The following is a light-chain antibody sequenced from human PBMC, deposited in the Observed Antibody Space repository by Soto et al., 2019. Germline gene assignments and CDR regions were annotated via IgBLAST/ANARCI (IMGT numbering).Light chain of an antibody. V-gene: IGKV3-11*01. J-gene: IGKJ2*01. CDR2: DAS. Sequence: EIVLTQSPATLSLSPGERATLSCRASQSVSSYLAWYQQKPGQAPRLHVYDASNRATGIPGRFSGSGSETDCTLTISSLEPEDFGVYYCQQTDTFGQGTKLEIK. CDR1: QSVSSY. CDR3: QQTDT.